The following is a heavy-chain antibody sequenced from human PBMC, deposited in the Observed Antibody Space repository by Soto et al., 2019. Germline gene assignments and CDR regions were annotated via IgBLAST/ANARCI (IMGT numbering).Heavy chain of an antibody. CDR1: GFSLSTTGVG. J-gene: IGHJ4*02. D-gene: IGHD5-12*01. CDR2: LYWDDDK. Sequence: QITLKESGPTLAKPTQTLTLTGTFSGFSLSTTGVGVGWFRQPPGKALEWLALLYWDDDKRYSPSLKSRLTITKDNSKNQVVLTMSNLDPVDTATYYCAHNTGYNSWSTLDYWGQGTLATVSS. V-gene: IGHV2-5*02. CDR3: AHNTGYNSWSTLDY.